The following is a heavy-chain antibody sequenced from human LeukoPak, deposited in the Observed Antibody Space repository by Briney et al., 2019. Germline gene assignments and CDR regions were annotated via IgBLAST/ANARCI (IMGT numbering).Heavy chain of an antibody. CDR1: GFPFSSYS. Sequence: GGSLRLSCAASGFPFSSYSMNWVRQAPGKGLEWVSSISSSSTYIYYADSVYGRFTISRDNAKNSLYLQMNSLRTEDTAVFYCAKPRDIDSWAIAVCGQGRTLTVSS. V-gene: IGHV3-21*01. J-gene: IGHJ3*01. CDR2: ISSSSTYI. CDR3: AKPRDIDSWAIAV. D-gene: IGHD2-15*01.